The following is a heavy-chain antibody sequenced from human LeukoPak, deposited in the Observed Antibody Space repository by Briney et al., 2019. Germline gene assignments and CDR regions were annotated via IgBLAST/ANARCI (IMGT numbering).Heavy chain of an antibody. CDR2: IYYSGST. CDR3: ARAVRGLLRSGDRHIPYGNFDY. Sequence: PSETLSLTCTVSGGSISSYYWSWIRQPPGKGLEWIGYIYYSGSTNYNPSLKSRVTISVDTSKNQFSLKLSSVTAADTAVYYCARAVRGLLRSGDRHIPYGNFDYWGQGTLVTVSS. J-gene: IGHJ4*02. CDR1: GGSISSYY. D-gene: IGHD3-10*02. V-gene: IGHV4-59*01.